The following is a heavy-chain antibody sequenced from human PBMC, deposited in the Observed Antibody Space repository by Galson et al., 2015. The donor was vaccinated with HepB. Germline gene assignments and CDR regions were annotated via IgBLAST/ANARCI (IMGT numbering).Heavy chain of an antibody. CDR2: ISSSSRYT. D-gene: IGHD3-3*01. J-gene: IGHJ3*02. CDR3: ASQLRFPDDAFDI. Sequence: SVRLSCAASGFSFSDYYMNWVRQAPGKGLEWVSYISSSSRYTNYADSVKGRFTVSRDNAKNSLFLQMSSLRAEDTAVYYCASQLRFPDDAFDIWGQGTMVTVSS. V-gene: IGHV3-11*06. CDR1: GFSFSDYY.